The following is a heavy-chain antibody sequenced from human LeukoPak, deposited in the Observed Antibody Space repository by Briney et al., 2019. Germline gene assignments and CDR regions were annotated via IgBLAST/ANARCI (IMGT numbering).Heavy chain of an antibody. CDR2: FNPSDGRA. D-gene: IGHD4-17*01. J-gene: IGHJ4*02. V-gene: IGHV1-46*01. CDR3: ARQAVTTGWFFDY. CDR1: GYTFTTYY. Sequence: ASVKVSCKASGYTFTTYYLHWVRQAPGQGLEWMGIFNPSDGRATYTQKFQGRVTMTRDTSTSTVYMDLSSLRSDDTAVYYCARQAVTTGWFFDYWGQGILVAVSS.